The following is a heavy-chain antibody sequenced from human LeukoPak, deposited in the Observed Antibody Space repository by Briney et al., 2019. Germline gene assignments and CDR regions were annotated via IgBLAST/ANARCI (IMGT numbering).Heavy chain of an antibody. CDR3: ARGVYGSGSYPPNHFDH. CDR1: GFTFSTYG. CDR2: IWYDGSNK. D-gene: IGHD3-10*01. V-gene: IGHV3-33*01. Sequence: GGSLRLSCAASGFTFSTYGMHWVRQAPGKGLEWVAVIWYDGSNKYYADSVKGRFTISRDNSKNTLYLQMNSLRAEDTAVYYCARGVYGSGSYPPNHFDHWGQGTLVTVSS. J-gene: IGHJ4*02.